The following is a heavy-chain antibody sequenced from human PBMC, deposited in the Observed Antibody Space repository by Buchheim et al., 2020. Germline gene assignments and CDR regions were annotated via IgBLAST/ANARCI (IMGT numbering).Heavy chain of an antibody. Sequence: QVQLVESGGGVVQPGRSLRLSCAASGFTFSSYGMHWVRQAPGKGLEWVAVIWCDGSNKYYADSVKGRFTISRDKSKNTLYLQMNSLRAEDTAVYYCARGVYTVTDFFDYWGQGTL. D-gene: IGHD4-11*01. V-gene: IGHV3-33*01. CDR2: IWCDGSNK. CDR3: ARGVYTVTDFFDY. CDR1: GFTFSSYG. J-gene: IGHJ4*02.